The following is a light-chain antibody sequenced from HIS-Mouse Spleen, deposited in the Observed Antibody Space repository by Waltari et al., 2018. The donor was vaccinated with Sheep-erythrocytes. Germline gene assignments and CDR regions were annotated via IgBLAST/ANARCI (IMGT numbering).Light chain of an antibody. J-gene: IGLJ2*01. CDR2: QDS. CDR3: QAWDSSTAWNVV. CDR1: KLGDKY. Sequence: SYELTQPPSVSVSPGQTASITCSGDKLGDKYACWYQQKPGQSPVLVFYQDSQRPPGIPERFSGSTSVNTATLTLSGTQAMDEADYYCQAWDSSTAWNVVFGGGTKLTVL. V-gene: IGLV3-1*01.